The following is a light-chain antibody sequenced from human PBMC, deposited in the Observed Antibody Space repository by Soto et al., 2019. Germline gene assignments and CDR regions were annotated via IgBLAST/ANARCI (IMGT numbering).Light chain of an antibody. CDR3: QQSTTCTYT. V-gene: IGKV3-11*01. J-gene: IGKJ2*01. CDR1: QSVSSY. Sequence: EIVLTQSPATLSLSPGERATLSCRASQSVSSYLAWYQQKPGQAPRLLNYDASNRATGIPARFSGSGSGTDFTLTTSSLKPEDFAVYHCQQSTTCTYTF. CDR2: DAS.